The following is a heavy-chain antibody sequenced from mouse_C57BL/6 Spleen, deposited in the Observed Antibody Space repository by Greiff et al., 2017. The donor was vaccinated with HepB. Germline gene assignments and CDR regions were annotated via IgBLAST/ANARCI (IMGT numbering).Heavy chain of an antibody. CDR2: IYPRSGNT. CDR1: GYTFTSYG. J-gene: IGHJ4*01. Sequence: QVQLQQSGAELARPGASVKLSCKASGYTFTSYGISWVKQRTGQGLEWIGEIYPRSGNTYYNEKFKGKATLTADKSSRTAYMELRSLTSEDSAVYFCARSGWLPIYYAMDYWGQGTSVTVSS. D-gene: IGHD2-3*01. CDR3: ARSGWLPIYYAMDY. V-gene: IGHV1-81*01.